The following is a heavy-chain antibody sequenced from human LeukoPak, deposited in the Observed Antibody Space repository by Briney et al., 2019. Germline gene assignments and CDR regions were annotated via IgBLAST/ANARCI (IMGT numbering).Heavy chain of an antibody. Sequence: PSETLSLTCTVSGGSISSYYWSWIRRPPGKGLEWIGYIYYSGSTNYNPSLKSRVTISVDTSKNQFSLKLSSVAAADTAVYYCAREENAVFDYWGQGTLVTVSS. D-gene: IGHD2-2*01. CDR2: IYYSGST. CDR3: AREENAVFDY. V-gene: IGHV4-59*01. CDR1: GGSISSYY. J-gene: IGHJ4*02.